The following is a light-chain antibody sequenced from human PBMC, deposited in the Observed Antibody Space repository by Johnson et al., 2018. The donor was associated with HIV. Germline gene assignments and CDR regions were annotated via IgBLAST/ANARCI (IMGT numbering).Light chain of an antibody. Sequence: QSVLTQPPSVSAAPGQKVTIYCSGSRSSTGRNYASWYQQLPGTAPKLLIYENNKRPSGIPDRFSGSKYGTSATLGITGLQTGDEADYYCGTLDNSLSASYVFGTGTKVTVL. CDR3: GTLDNSLSASYV. J-gene: IGLJ1*01. V-gene: IGLV1-51*02. CDR2: ENN. CDR1: RSSTGRNY.